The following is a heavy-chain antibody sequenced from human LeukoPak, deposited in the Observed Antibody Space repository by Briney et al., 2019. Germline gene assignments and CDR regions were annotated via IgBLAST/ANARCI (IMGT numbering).Heavy chain of an antibody. CDR2: INPSSGGT. J-gene: IGHJ4*02. D-gene: IGHD3-16*01. V-gene: IGHV1-2*02. CDR1: GYTFTAYY. Sequence: ASVKVSCKASGYTFTAYYIHWVRQAPGQGLEWMGWINPSSGGTNYAQKFQGRVTMTRDTSISTAYMELSGLRSDDTAVYYCARDPPGPANYFDYWGQGTLVTVSS. CDR3: ARDPPGPANYFDY.